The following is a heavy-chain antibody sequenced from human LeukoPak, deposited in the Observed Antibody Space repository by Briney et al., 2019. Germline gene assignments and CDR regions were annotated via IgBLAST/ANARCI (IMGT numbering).Heavy chain of an antibody. Sequence: GRSLRLSCAASGFTFSSYAMHWVRQAPGKGLEWVAVISYDGSNKYYADSVRGRFTISRDNSKNTLYLQMNSLRAEDTAVYHCARDRLAVAELDYWGQGTLVTVSS. CDR3: ARDRLAVAELDY. D-gene: IGHD6-19*01. V-gene: IGHV3-30-3*01. CDR2: ISYDGSNK. J-gene: IGHJ4*02. CDR1: GFTFSSYA.